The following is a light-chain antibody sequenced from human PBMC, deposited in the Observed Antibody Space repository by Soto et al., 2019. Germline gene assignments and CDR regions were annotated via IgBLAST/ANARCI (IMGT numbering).Light chain of an antibody. Sequence: QSVLTQPPSVSEAPRQRVSISCSGNTSNVGNNAVNWYQQLPGKTPKLLIYFDDLVPSGVSDRFSGYKSGTCASLAISGLPSDDEADYYCAAWDDSLKVVLFGGGTELTVL. J-gene: IGLJ2*01. V-gene: IGLV1-36*01. CDR3: AAWDDSLKVVL. CDR2: FDD. CDR1: TSNVGNNA.